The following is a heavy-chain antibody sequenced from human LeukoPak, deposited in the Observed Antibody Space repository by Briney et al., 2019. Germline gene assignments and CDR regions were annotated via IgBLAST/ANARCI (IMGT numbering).Heavy chain of an antibody. Sequence: GGSLRLSCAASGFTFSSYSMNWVRQAPGKGLEWVSSISSSSSYIYYADSVKGRFTISRDNAKNSLYLQMNSLGAEDTAVYYCARDAGRPYSSSSDVDYWGQGTLVTVSS. J-gene: IGHJ4*02. CDR2: ISSSSSYI. CDR3: ARDAGRPYSSSSDVDY. V-gene: IGHV3-21*01. CDR1: GFTFSSYS. D-gene: IGHD6-6*01.